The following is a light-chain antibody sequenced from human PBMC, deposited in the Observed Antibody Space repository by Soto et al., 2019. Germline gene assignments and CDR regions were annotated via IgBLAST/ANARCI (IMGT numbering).Light chain of an antibody. J-gene: IGLJ1*01. Sequence: QSALTQPASVSGSPGQSITISCTGTSSDVGGYNYVSWYQHHPGKAPKLIIYDVSNRPSGVSNRFSGSKSGNTASLTISGLQAEDEADYYWSSHTSTSPYVFGTGTKVTVL. V-gene: IGLV2-14*03. CDR2: DVS. CDR3: SSHTSTSPYV. CDR1: SSDVGGYNY.